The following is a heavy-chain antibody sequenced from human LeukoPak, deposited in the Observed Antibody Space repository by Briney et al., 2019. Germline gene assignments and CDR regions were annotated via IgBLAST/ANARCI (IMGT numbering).Heavy chain of an antibody. CDR3: ARHLDIVATTLIDY. CDR1: GGTFTSYA. CDR2: IIPIIGTA. V-gene: IGHV1-69*04. J-gene: IGHJ4*02. Sequence: SVKVSCKASGGTFTSYAISWVRQTPGQGREWMGRIIPIIGTANYAQKFQGRVTITTNTATSTAYLELSSLRSEDTAVYYCARHLDIVATTLIDYWGQGTLVTVSS. D-gene: IGHD5-12*01.